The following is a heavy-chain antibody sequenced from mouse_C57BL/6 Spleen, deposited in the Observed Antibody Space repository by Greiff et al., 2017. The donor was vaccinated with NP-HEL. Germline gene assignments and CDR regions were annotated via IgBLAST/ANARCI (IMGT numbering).Heavy chain of an antibody. CDR3: TTPYYGSGYGFAY. CDR2: IDPENGDT. Sequence: EVQLQESGAELVRPGASVKLSCTASGFNIKDDYMHWVKQRPEQGLEWIGWIDPENGDTEYASKFQGNATITADTSSNTAYLQLSSLTSEDTAVYYCTTPYYGSGYGFAYWGQGTLVTVSA. CDR1: GFNIKDDY. J-gene: IGHJ3*01. V-gene: IGHV14-4*01. D-gene: IGHD1-1*01.